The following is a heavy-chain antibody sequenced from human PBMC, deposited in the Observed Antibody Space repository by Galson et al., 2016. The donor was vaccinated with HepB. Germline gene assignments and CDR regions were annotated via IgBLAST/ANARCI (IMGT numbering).Heavy chain of an antibody. D-gene: IGHD3-10*01. Sequence: SETLSLTCTVSGGSISSSRYYWGWIRQPPGKGLEWIGSIYYSGSTYNNPSLKSRVTISVDTSKNQFSLKLSSVTAADTAVYYCARHDDALNYYGSGADAVDIWGQGTMVTVAS. CDR3: ARHDDALNYYGSGADAVDI. V-gene: IGHV4-39*01. J-gene: IGHJ3*02. CDR2: IYYSGST. CDR1: GGSISSSRYY.